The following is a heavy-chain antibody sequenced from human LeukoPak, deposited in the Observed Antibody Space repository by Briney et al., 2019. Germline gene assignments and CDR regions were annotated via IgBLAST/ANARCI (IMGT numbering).Heavy chain of an antibody. V-gene: IGHV3-23*01. D-gene: IGHD4/OR15-4a*01. CDR1: GFTFSNYA. J-gene: IGHJ4*02. CDR2: ISNSDGNT. Sequence: GGSLRLSCAASGFTFSNYAMGWVRQAPGKGLEWVSTISNSDGNTHYSDSVKGRFTISRDNSKNTLYLQMNSLRAEDTAVYYCARRAGAYSHPYDYWGQGTLVTVSS. CDR3: ARRAGAYSHPYDY.